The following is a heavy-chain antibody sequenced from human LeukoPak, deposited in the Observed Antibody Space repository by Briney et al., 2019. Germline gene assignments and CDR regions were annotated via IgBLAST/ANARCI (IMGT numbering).Heavy chain of an antibody. CDR2: ISHSGST. CDR3: ARLHSVEWLVHDAFDI. Sequence: SETLSLTCAVYGGSFSGYHWRWIRQPPGKGLEWIGEISHSGSTNYNPSLKSRVTISVDTSKNQISLKLSSVTAADTAVYYCARLHSVEWLVHDAFDIWGQGTMVTVSS. D-gene: IGHD6-19*01. CDR1: GGSFSGYH. V-gene: IGHV4-34*01. J-gene: IGHJ3*02.